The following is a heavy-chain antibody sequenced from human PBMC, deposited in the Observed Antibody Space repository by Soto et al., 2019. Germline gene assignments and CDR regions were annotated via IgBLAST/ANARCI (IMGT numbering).Heavy chain of an antibody. D-gene: IGHD4-17*01. Sequence: PGGSLRLSCAASGFTLSSYAMSWVRQAPGKGLEWVSAISGSGGSRYYADSVKGRFTISRDNSKNTLYLQLNSLRAEDTAVYYCAKSPSYGDYVRTFDYWGQGTLVTVSS. V-gene: IGHV3-23*01. CDR3: AKSPSYGDYVRTFDY. J-gene: IGHJ4*02. CDR2: ISGSGGSR. CDR1: GFTLSSYA.